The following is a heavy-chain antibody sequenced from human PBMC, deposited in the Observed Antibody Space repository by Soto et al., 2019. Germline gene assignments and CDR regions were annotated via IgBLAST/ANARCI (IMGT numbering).Heavy chain of an antibody. Sequence: PGGSLRLSCSASGFTFSMFSMHWVRQAPGKGLEYVSGISSNGDSTYYADSVKGRFTISRDNSKNTLYLQVSSLRAVDTAVYYCVHPRSTVQIPPTWGQGTLVTVYS. CDR3: VHPRSTVQIPPT. V-gene: IGHV3-64D*06. CDR2: ISSNGDST. CDR1: GFTFSMFS. D-gene: IGHD4-17*01. J-gene: IGHJ5*02.